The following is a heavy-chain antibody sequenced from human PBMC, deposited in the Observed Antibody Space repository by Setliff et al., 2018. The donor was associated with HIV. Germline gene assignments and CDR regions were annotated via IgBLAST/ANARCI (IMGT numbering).Heavy chain of an antibody. CDR1: GGSFNTKRTK. V-gene: IGHV4-39*07. CDR3: VRELLGSGGTVPEVNFFDS. J-gene: IGHJ5*01. CDR2: IFYFGSV. Sequence: SETLSLTCKVSGGSFNTKRTKWGWIRQSPGKGLEWIGSIFYFGSVTYNPSLKSRPLISIDTSKTQFSLNLRSVTAADTAVYYCVRELLGSGGTVPEVNFFDSWGQGTLVTSP. D-gene: IGHD1-26*01.